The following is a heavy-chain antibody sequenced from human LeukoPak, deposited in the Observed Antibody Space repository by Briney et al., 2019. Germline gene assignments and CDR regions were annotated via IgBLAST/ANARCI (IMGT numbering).Heavy chain of an antibody. CDR1: GFTFSSYG. V-gene: IGHV3-33*01. CDR3: ARELQAHYGDGLEVDY. J-gene: IGHJ4*02. D-gene: IGHD4-17*01. CDR2: IWYDGSNK. Sequence: PGRSLRLSCAASGFTFSSYGMHWVRQAPGKGLEWVAVIWYDGSNKYYADSVKGRFTISRDNSKNTLYLQMNSLRAEDTAVYYCARELQAHYGDGLEVDYWGQGTLVTVSS.